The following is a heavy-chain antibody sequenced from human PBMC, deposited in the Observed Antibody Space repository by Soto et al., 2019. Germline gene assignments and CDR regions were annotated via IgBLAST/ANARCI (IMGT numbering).Heavy chain of an antibody. D-gene: IGHD1-26*01. V-gene: IGHV3-23*01. CDR1: GFTFSSYA. CDR2: ISGSGGST. J-gene: IGHJ5*02. Sequence: EAQLLESGGGLVQPGGSLRLSCAASGFTFSSYAMNWVCQAPGKGLEWVSVISGSGGSTYYADSVKVRFTISRDNSKNTLYLQMNSLRAEDTAVYYCARRGSVSYYDSWGQGTLVSVSS. CDR3: ARRGSVSYYDS.